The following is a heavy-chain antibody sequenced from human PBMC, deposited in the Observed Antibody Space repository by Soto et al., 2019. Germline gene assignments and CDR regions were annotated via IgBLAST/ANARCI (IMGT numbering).Heavy chain of an antibody. CDR1: GFTFRSYA. D-gene: IGHD2-15*01. V-gene: IGHV3-30-3*01. Sequence: QVQLVESGGGVVQPGRSLRLSCAASGFTFRSYAMHWVRQAPGKGLECVAVIAYDGSNKFYRDYVRGRFTISRDNSENTLYLQINRLRYEDTAVYYCARGDREDIAVVIGVRPGEYGGDVWGQGNTVTVSS. CDR3: ARGDREDIAVVIGVRPGEYGGDV. CDR2: IAYDGSNK. J-gene: IGHJ6*02.